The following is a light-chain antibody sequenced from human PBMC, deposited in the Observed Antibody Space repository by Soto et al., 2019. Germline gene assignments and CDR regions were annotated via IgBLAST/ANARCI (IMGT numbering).Light chain of an antibody. CDR2: TTS. V-gene: IGKV1-39*01. CDR1: QTINSY. J-gene: IGKJ1*01. CDR3: QQSYSFPRT. Sequence: DIQMTQSPSSLSASVGDRVTITCRASQTINSYLNWYQQKPGKAPYLLIYTTSNLQSRVPSRFSGSGAGTDFTLTISSLQPEDSATYYCQQSYSFPRTFGQGTKVEFK.